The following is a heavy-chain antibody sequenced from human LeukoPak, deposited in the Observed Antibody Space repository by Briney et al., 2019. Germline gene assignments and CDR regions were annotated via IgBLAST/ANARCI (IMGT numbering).Heavy chain of an antibody. V-gene: IGHV3-23*01. CDR1: GFTFSSYA. CDR3: AKEKGSYHYVDY. CDR2: ISGSGGST. J-gene: IGHJ4*02. Sequence: PGGSLRLSCAASGFTFSSYAMSWVRQAPGKGLEWVSTISGSGGSTYYADSVKGRFTISRDNSKNTLYLQMNSLRVKDTAVYYCAKEKGSYHYVDYWGQGTLVTVSS. D-gene: IGHD3-16*02.